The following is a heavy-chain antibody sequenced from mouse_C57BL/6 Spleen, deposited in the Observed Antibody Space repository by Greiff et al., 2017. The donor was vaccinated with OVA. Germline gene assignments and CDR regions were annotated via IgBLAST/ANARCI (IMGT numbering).Heavy chain of an antibody. D-gene: IGHD3-2*02. CDR1: GFTFNTYA. V-gene: IGHV10-3*01. CDR2: IRSKSSNYAT. CDR3: VRGGSSGYEFAY. J-gene: IGHJ3*01. Sequence: EVQGVESGGGLVQPKGSLKLSCAASGFTFNTYAMHWVRQAPGKGLEWVARIRSKSSNYATYYADSVKDRFTISRDDSQSMLYLQMNNLKTEDTAMYYCVRGGSSGYEFAYWGQGTLVTVSA.